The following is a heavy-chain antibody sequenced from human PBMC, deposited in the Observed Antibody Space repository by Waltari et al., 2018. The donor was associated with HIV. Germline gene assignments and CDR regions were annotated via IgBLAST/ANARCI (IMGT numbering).Heavy chain of an antibody. V-gene: IGHV4-39*02. D-gene: IGHD6-13*01. Sequence: LQLQESGPGLVTPSETLSLTCAVSGGPLNPDSYYWVWIRQPPGKGLEWIVSLYYSGITFNNPSLRGRVTISVDTSKNRFSLKLSSVTAADTAVYYCARRYSTTSHPGGAGYFDHWGQGTLVTVSS. CDR3: ARRYSTTSHPGGAGYFDH. CDR2: LYYSGIT. J-gene: IGHJ4*02. CDR1: GGPLNPDSYY.